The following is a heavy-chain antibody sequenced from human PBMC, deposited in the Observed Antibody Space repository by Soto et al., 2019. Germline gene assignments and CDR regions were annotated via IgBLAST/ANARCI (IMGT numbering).Heavy chain of an antibody. J-gene: IGHJ6*02. D-gene: IGHD6-6*01. V-gene: IGHV3-30-3*01. Sequence: GSLRLSCAASGFIFSNYAMHWVRQAPGKGLEWVAIISSDGSNRYYADSVRGRFTISRDNSKNMLSLQMNSLRAEDTAVYYCPREQLGDLFYGMDVWGQGTTVTVLL. CDR3: PREQLGDLFYGMDV. CDR2: ISSDGSNR. CDR1: GFIFSNYA.